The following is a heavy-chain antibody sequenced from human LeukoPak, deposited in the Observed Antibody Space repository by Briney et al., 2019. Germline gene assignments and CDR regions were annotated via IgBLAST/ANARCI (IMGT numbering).Heavy chain of an antibody. CDR3: ASFGGRKVAKQANWFDP. CDR1: GYTFTGYY. J-gene: IGHJ5*02. CDR2: INPNSGGT. Sequence: GASVKVSCKASGYTFTGYYMHWVRQAPGQGLEWMGWINPNSGGTNYAQKFQGRVTMTRDTSISTAYMELSRLRSDDTAVYYCASFGGRKVAKQANWFDPWGQGTLVTVSS. D-gene: IGHD3-3*01. V-gene: IGHV1-2*02.